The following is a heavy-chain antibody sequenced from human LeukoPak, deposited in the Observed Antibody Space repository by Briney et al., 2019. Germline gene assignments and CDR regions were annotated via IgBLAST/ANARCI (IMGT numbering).Heavy chain of an antibody. J-gene: IGHJ4*02. CDR1: GGSISSSSYY. CDR2: IYYSGST. CDR3: ARHKNQAYFDY. V-gene: IGHV4-39*01. Sequence: PSETLSLTCTVSGGSISSSSYYWGWIRQPPGKGLEWIGSIYYSGSTYYNPSLKSRVTISVDTSKNQFSLKLSSVTAADTAVYYCARHKNQAYFDYWGQGTLVTVSP. D-gene: IGHD1-14*01.